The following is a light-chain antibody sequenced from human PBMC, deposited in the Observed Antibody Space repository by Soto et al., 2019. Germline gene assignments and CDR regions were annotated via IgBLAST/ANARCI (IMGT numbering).Light chain of an antibody. CDR3: QQYNKWPPRFT. V-gene: IGKV3-15*01. CDR2: GAS. CDR1: QSISSD. J-gene: IGKJ3*01. Sequence: EIVMTQSPATLSVSPGERATLSCRASQSISSDLAWYQQRPGQAPSLLIYGASTRATGIPARFSGSGSGTEFTLTISSLQCEDVAVYYCQQYNKWPPRFTFGPGTKVEIK.